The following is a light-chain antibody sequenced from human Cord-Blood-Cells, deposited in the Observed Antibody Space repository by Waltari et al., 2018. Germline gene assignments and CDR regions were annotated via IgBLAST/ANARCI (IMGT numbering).Light chain of an antibody. CDR2: GNS. V-gene: IGLV1-40*01. J-gene: IGLJ1*01. CDR1: SSNTGAGYD. CDR3: QSYDSSLSGSV. Sequence: QSVLTHPPSVSGAPGPRVTISCPGSSSNTGAGYDVHWYQQLPGTAPKPLIYGNSNRPSGVPDRFSGSKSGTSASLAITGLQAEDEADYYCQSYDSSLSGSVFGTGTKVTVL.